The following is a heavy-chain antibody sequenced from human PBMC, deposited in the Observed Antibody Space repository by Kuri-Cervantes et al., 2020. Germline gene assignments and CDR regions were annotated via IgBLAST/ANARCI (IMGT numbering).Heavy chain of an antibody. CDR3: ARESHPLYGDNEGGDY. D-gene: IGHD4-23*01. J-gene: IGHJ4*02. Sequence: SVKVSCKASGYTFTSYYMHWVRQAPGQGLEWVGGIIPMFQTAHYAQKFQGRVTITADESTNTTYMDLNSLRSEDTAVYYCARESHPLYGDNEGGDYWGQGTLVTVSS. CDR2: IIPMFQTA. CDR1: GYTFTSYY. V-gene: IGHV1-69*13.